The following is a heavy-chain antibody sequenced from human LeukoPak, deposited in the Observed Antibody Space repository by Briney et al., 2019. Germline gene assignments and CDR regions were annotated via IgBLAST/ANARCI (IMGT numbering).Heavy chain of an antibody. CDR2: ISSSGSTI. Sequence: GGSLRLSCAASGFTFSGYEMNWVRQAPGKGLEWVSYISSSGSTIYYADSVKGRFTISRDNAKSTLYLQMDSLRAEDTAVYYCAKDTLRSAEGYFWGQGILVTVSS. D-gene: IGHD3-22*01. J-gene: IGHJ4*02. CDR1: GFTFSGYE. CDR3: AKDTLRSAEGYF. V-gene: IGHV3-48*03.